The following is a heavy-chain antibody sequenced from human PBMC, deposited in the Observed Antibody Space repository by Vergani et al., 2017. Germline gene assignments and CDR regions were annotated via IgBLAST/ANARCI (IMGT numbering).Heavy chain of an antibody. V-gene: IGHV3-43*01. CDR2: ISWDGGST. J-gene: IGHJ6*02. CDR3: AKDISGWPKYYYYYYGMDF. D-gene: IGHD6-19*01. CDR1: GFTFDDYT. Sequence: EVQLVESGGVVVQPGGSLRLSCAASGFTFDDYTMHWVRQGPGKGLEWVSLISWDGGSTYYADSVKGRFTISRDNSKNSLYLQMNSLRTEDTALYYCAKDISGWPKYYYYYYGMDFWGQGTTVTVSS.